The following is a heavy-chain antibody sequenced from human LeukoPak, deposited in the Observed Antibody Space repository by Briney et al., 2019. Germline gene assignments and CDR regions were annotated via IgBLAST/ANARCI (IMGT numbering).Heavy chain of an antibody. CDR2: FEPADGKT. J-gene: IGHJ4*02. CDR3: ASLEGTGY. V-gene: IGHV1-24*01. D-gene: IGHD1-1*01. CDR1: GDTLTYFS. Sequence: ASVKVSCKVSGDTLTYFSIHWVRQAPGEGLEWMGGFEPADGKTIYAQKFQGRVTMTEDTSTDTAYLQLSSLRSEDTAVYYCASLEGTGYWGQGTLVTVSS.